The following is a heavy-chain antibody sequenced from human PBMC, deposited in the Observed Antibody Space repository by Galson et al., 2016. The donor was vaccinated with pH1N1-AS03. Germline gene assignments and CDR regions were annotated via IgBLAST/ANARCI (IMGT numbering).Heavy chain of an antibody. V-gene: IGHV2-70*11. J-gene: IGHJ6*02. D-gene: IGHD5-12*01. CDR2: IDWDDDE. Sequence: PALVKPTQTLTLTCTFSGFSLTTDQMCVTWIRQPPGNALEWLARIDWDDDEYYSRSLRTRLTIPKDTSKNQVVLTMTNMAPADTGTYFCARSPGDYFYPLGMDVWGQGTTVTVS. CDR1: GFSLTTDQMC. CDR3: ARSPGDYFYPLGMDV.